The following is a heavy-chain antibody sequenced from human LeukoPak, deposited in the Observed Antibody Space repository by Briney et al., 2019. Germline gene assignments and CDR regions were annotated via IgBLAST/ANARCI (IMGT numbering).Heavy chain of an antibody. CDR2: ISSSSSYI. CDR3: ARGTYTTSPRNPKYYFDY. CDR1: GFTFSSYS. J-gene: IGHJ4*02. Sequence: GGSLRLSCAASGFTFSSYSMNWVRQAPGKGLEWVSSISSSSSYIYYADSVRGRFTISRDNAKNSLYLQMNSLRAEDTAVYYCARGTYTTSPRNPKYYFDYWGQGTLVTVSS. V-gene: IGHV3-21*01. D-gene: IGHD2/OR15-2a*01.